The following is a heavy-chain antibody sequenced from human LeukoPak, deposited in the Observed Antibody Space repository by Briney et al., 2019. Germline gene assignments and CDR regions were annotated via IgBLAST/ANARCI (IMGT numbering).Heavy chain of an antibody. J-gene: IGHJ5*02. Sequence: ASVKVSCKVSGYTLTELSMHWVRQAPGKGLEWMGGFDPEDGETIYAQKFQGRVTMTEDTSTDTAYMELSSLRSEDTAVYYCAAVVPAALSCWFDPWGQGTLVTVSS. V-gene: IGHV1-24*01. CDR3: AAVVPAALSCWFDP. D-gene: IGHD2-2*01. CDR2: FDPEDGET. CDR1: GYTLTELS.